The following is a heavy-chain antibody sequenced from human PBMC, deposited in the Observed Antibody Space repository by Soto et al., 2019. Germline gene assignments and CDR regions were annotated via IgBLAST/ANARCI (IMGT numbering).Heavy chain of an antibody. V-gene: IGHV3-11*06. J-gene: IGHJ4*02. CDR2: IGTSDSYT. CDR3: ARGSSDFDY. D-gene: IGHD3-10*01. Sequence: QVQLVESGGGLVKPGGSLRLSCAASGFIFSGYHMSWIRQAPGKGLEWVSHIGTSDSYTNYADPVRGRFTISRDNVKPSLYLQMNSLRADDTAVYYCARGSSDFDYRGQGTLGTVSS. CDR1: GFIFSGYH.